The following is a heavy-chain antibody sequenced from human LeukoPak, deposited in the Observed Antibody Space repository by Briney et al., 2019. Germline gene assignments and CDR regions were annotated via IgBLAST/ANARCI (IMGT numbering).Heavy chain of an antibody. CDR3: ARIAGSSTTLRDYYYYMDV. CDR1: GITFSDYW. Sequence: GGSLRLSCTVSGITFSDYWMTWVRQAPGKGLEWVANIKRDGSETYYVDSVEGRFAISRDNARESVFLQMDRLRAEDTAVYYCARIAGSSTTLRDYYYYMDVWGKGTMVTVSS. CDR2: IKRDGSET. D-gene: IGHD6-6*01. V-gene: IGHV3-7*01. J-gene: IGHJ6*03.